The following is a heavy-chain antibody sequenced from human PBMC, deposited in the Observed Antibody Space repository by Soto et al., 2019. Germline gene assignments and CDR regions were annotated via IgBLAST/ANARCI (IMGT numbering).Heavy chain of an antibody. V-gene: IGHV5-51*01. Sequence: GESLKISCKGSGYSFTSYWIGWVRQMPGKGLEWMGIIYPGDSDTRYSPSFQGQVTISADKSISTAYLQWSSLKASDTAMYYCARASSGWRKYYYYGMDVWGPGTTVTVSS. D-gene: IGHD6-19*01. CDR1: GYSFTSYW. CDR2: IYPGDSDT. CDR3: ARASSGWRKYYYYGMDV. J-gene: IGHJ6*02.